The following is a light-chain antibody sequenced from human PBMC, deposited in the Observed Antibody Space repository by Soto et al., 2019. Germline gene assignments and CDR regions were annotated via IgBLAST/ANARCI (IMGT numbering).Light chain of an antibody. J-gene: IGKJ3*01. V-gene: IGKV3-20*01. CDR2: GAS. Sequence: EIVLTQSPGTLALSPGERATLSCLASQSVNNNYLTWYQQKRGQATRLLIHGASSRATGIPDRVSGSVSGTDVTLTISRLEPEDFAVYYCQQDGSSPLPFGPGTKVGIK. CDR1: QSVNNNY. CDR3: QQDGSSPLP.